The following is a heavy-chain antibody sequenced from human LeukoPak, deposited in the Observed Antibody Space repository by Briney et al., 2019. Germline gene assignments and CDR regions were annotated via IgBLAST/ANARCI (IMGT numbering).Heavy chain of an antibody. D-gene: IGHD6-19*01. V-gene: IGHV4-39*01. CDR2: IYYSGSA. CDR1: GVSISSGSYY. CDR3: ARLIPPTWWSVAGSRGQHDY. J-gene: IGHJ4*02. Sequence: KPSETPSLTCTVSGVSISSGSYYWGWIRQPPGKGLEWIGSIYYSGSAYYNPSLRSRVTISMDTSKKQFSLKVVSLTAADTALYYCARLIPPTWWSVAGSRGQHDYWGQGTLVTVSS.